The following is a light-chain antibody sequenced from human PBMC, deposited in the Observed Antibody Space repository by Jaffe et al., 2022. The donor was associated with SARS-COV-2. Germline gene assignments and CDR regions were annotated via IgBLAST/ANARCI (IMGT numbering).Light chain of an antibody. Sequence: EIVLTQSPGTLSLSPGERATLSCRASQSVSSTYLAWYQQKPGQAPRLLIYGASNRATGIPDRFSGSGSGTDFTLTISRLEPEDFAVYYCQQYGRSYTFGQGTKLDIK. CDR2: GAS. J-gene: IGKJ2*01. V-gene: IGKV3-20*01. CDR3: QQYGRSYT. CDR1: QSVSSTY.